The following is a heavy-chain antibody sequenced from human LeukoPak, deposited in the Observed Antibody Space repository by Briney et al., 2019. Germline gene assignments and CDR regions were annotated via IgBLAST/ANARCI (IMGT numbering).Heavy chain of an antibody. Sequence: GGSLRLSCAASGFTFSSYWMSWVRQAPGKGLEWVANIKQDGSEKYYVGSVKGRFTISRDNAKNSLYLQMNSLRAEDTAVYYCARVAAAAGPSESGLLDYWGQGTLVTVSS. J-gene: IGHJ4*02. V-gene: IGHV3-7*01. CDR1: GFTFSSYW. D-gene: IGHD6-13*01. CDR2: IKQDGSEK. CDR3: ARVAAAAGPSESGLLDY.